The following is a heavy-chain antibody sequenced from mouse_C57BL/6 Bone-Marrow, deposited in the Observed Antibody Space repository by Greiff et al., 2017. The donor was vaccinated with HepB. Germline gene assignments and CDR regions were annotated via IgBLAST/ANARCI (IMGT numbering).Heavy chain of an antibody. D-gene: IGHD1-1*01. CDR1: GFTFSDYG. Sequence: EVQLVESGGGLVKPGGSLKLSCAASGFTFSDYGMHWVRPAPEKGLEWVAYISSGSSTIYYADTVKGRFTISRDNAKNTLFLQMTSLRSEDTAMYYCAKAYYDGSSPFAYWGQGTLVTVSA. CDR2: ISSGSSTI. J-gene: IGHJ3*01. CDR3: AKAYYDGSSPFAY. V-gene: IGHV5-17*01.